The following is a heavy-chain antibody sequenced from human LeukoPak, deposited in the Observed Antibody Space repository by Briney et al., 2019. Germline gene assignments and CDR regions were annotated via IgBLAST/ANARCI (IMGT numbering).Heavy chain of an antibody. V-gene: IGHV4-34*01. CDR1: GGSFSGYY. CDR3: ARGKIVVVPAAPPSYFDY. Sequence: PSETLSLTCAVYGGSFSGYYWSWIRQPPGKGLEWIGEINHSGSTNYNPSLKGRVTISVDTSKNQFSLKLSSVTAADTAVYYCARGKIVVVPAAPPSYFDYWGQGTLVTVSS. D-gene: IGHD2-2*01. CDR2: INHSGST. J-gene: IGHJ4*02.